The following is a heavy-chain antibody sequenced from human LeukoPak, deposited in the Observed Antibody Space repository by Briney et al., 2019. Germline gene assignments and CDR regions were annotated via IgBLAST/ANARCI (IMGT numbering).Heavy chain of an antibody. CDR3: ATSTMVRGVIPLYYYGMDV. CDR1: GYTLTELS. J-gene: IGHJ6*02. CDR2: FDPEDGET. D-gene: IGHD3-10*01. V-gene: IGHV1-24*01. Sequence: ASVKVSCKVSGYTLTELSMHWVRQAPGKGLEWMGGFDPEDGETIYAQKFQGRVTMAEDTSTDTAYMELSSLRSEDTAVYYCATSTMVRGVIPLYYYGMDVWGQGTTVTVSS.